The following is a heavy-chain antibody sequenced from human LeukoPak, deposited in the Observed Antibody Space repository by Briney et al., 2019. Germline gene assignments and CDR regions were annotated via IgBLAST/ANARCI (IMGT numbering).Heavy chain of an antibody. V-gene: IGHV4-39*07. Sequence: PSETLSLTCTVSGGSISSSSYYWGWIRQPPGKGLERIGSIYYSGSTYYNPSLKSRVTISVDTSKNQFSLKLSSVTAADTAVYYCARGGPYYDFWSGYSDYWGQGTLVTVSS. CDR3: ARGGPYYDFWSGYSDY. CDR2: IYYSGST. D-gene: IGHD3-3*01. CDR1: GGSISSSSYY. J-gene: IGHJ4*02.